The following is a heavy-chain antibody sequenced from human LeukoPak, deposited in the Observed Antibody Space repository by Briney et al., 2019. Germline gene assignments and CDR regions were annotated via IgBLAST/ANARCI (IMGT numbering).Heavy chain of an antibody. CDR3: ARDRAVTQVWVEFDS. J-gene: IGHJ5*01. CDR2: IWYDGSNK. D-gene: IGHD3-16*01. Sequence: GRSLRLSCAASGFTFSSYGMHWVRQAPGKGLEWVAVIWYDGSNKYYADSVKGRFSISRDNSKNTLYLQMNRLRVEDTAVYFCARDRAVTQVWVEFDSWGQGTLVTVSS. V-gene: IGHV3-33*01. CDR1: GFTFSSYG.